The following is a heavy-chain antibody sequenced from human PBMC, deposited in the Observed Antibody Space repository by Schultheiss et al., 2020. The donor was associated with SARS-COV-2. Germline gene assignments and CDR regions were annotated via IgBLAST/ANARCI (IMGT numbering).Heavy chain of an antibody. D-gene: IGHD4-17*01. V-gene: IGHV4-34*01. Sequence: SETLSLTCAVYGGSFSGYYWSWIRQPPGKGLEWIGSIYYSGSTYYNPSLKSRVTISVDTSKNQFSLKLSSVTAADTAVYYCASHDYGDYDYYYYYMDVWGKGTTVTVSS. CDR1: GGSFSGYY. CDR2: IYYSGST. CDR3: ASHDYGDYDYYYYYMDV. J-gene: IGHJ6*03.